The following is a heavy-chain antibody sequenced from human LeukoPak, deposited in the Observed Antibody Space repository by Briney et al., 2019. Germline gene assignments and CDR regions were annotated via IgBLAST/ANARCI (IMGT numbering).Heavy chain of an antibody. CDR1: GFTFSSYS. J-gene: IGHJ6*02. CDR2: ISSSSSTI. CDR3: AREGSTFYYYYGMDV. Sequence: GGSLRLSCAASGFTFSSYSMNWVRQAPGKGLEWVSYISSSSSTIYYADSVKGRFTISRDNAKNSLYLQMNSLRDEDTAVYYCAREGSTFYYYYGMDVWGQGTTVTVPS. V-gene: IGHV3-48*02. D-gene: IGHD2-2*01.